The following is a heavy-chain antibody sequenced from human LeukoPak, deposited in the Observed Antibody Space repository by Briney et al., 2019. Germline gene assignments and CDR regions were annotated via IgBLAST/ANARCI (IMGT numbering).Heavy chain of an antibody. CDR2: MSYDGSNK. J-gene: IGHJ4*02. CDR1: GFTLSSYN. Sequence: GGSLRLSCAASGFTLSSYNVHWVRQAPGKGLEWMAVMSYDGSNKYYADSVKGRFTISRDNSKNTLYLQVNSLRAEDTAVYYCAKGGKWDVTPFDYWGQGTLVTVSS. V-gene: IGHV3-30-3*01. CDR3: AKGGKWDVTPFDY. D-gene: IGHD1-26*01.